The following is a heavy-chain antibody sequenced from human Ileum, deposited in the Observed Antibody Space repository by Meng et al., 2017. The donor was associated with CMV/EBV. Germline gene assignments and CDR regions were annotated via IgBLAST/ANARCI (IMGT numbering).Heavy chain of an antibody. CDR3: LRGGIGCGSTTCYRSPFDS. V-gene: IGHV3-30*03. CDR1: GFTFNRYA. CDR2: IIYDGSNN. D-gene: IGHD2-2*01. J-gene: IGHJ4*02. Sequence: GGSLRLSCEASGFTFNRYAMHWVRQAPGKGLEWVAVIIYDGSNNFYADSVRGRFTISRDNSNNRVFLQMNSLRVEDSALYYCLRGGIGCGSTTCYRSPFDSWGQGTLVTVSS.